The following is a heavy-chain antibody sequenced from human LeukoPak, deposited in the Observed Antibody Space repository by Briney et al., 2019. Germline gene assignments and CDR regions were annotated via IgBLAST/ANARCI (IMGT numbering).Heavy chain of an antibody. CDR3: AGGGYCSSASCHAPLFDW. CDR2: SHYSGSA. V-gene: IGHV4-59*02. CDR1: GASVRRYY. Sequence: SSETLSLTCTVSGASVRRYYRSWIRQSPGKGLEWVGYSHYSGSANFNPSLKSRVSISVDTSKNQFSLNLRSLTAADTAVYYCAGGGYCSSASCHAPLFDWWGPGILVTVSS. D-gene: IGHD2-2*01. J-gene: IGHJ4*02.